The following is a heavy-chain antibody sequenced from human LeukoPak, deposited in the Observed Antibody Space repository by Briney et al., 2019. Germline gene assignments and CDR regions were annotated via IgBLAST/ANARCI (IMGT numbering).Heavy chain of an antibody. D-gene: IGHD3-10*01. V-gene: IGHV1-3*04. CDR2: INSGNSNT. Sequence: ASVKVSCKASGYTLSQYAMHWVRQAPGQRPEWMGWINSGNSNTKYDQKFQGRVTITRDTSANTAYMELSSLRSEDTAVYYCARGPTPSYYYGSGSYYSLDYWGQGTLVTVSS. J-gene: IGHJ4*02. CDR3: ARGPTPSYYYGSGSYYSLDY. CDR1: GYTLSQYA.